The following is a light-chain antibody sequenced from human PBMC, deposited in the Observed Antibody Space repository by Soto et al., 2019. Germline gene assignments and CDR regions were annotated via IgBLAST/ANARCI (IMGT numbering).Light chain of an antibody. CDR1: QGIGDT. CDR2: GTS. CDR3: QQRSSWPIT. V-gene: IGKV3D-11*01. Sequence: EVLMTQSPATLSVSPGEGVTLSCRASQGIGDTLAWYQHKPGQTPRLLIYGTSNRAHGIPDRFSGSGSGTDFTLTISSLEPEDVAVYYCQQRSSWPITLGPGTKVDIK. J-gene: IGKJ3*01.